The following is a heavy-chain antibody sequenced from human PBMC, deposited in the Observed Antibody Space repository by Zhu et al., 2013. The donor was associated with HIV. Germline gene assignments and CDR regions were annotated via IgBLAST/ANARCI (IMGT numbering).Heavy chain of an antibody. V-gene: IGHV4-39*07. Sequence: QVQLQESGPGLVKPSETLSLTCTVSGGSISSSSYYWGWIRQPPGKGLEWIGSIYYSGSTYYNPSLKSRVTISVDTSKNQFSLKLSSVTAADTAVYYCARDIPVGYSYGYGPQGVDYWGQGTLGHRLL. CDR2: IYYSGST. CDR3: ARDIPVGYSYGYGPQGVDY. J-gene: IGHJ4*02. D-gene: IGHD5-18*01. CDR1: GGSISSSSYY.